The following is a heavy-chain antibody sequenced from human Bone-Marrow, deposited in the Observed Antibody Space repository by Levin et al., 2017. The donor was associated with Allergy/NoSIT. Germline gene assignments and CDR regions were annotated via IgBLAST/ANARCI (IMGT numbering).Heavy chain of an antibody. Sequence: GGSLRLSCAASGFTFNNYAMSWVRQAPGKGLEWVSSLSGTGGSTFYADSVKGRFAVSRDNSKNTLHLQINSLRAEDTATYYCAKHLYNYYDSSGYEFFDYWGQGTLVTVSS. CDR3: AKHLYNYYDSSGYEFFDY. V-gene: IGHV3-23*01. CDR2: LSGTGGST. D-gene: IGHD3-22*01. CDR1: GFTFNNYA. J-gene: IGHJ4*02.